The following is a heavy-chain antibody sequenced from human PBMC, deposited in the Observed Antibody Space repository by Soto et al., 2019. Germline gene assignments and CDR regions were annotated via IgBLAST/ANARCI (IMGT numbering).Heavy chain of an antibody. CDR1: GYTFTSYG. D-gene: IGHD3-3*01. J-gene: IGHJ6*02. Sequence: QVQLVQSGAEVKKPGASVKVSCKASGYTFTSYGISWVRQAPGQGLEWMGWISAYNGNTNYAQKLQGRVTMTTDTSTSTAYMELRSLRSDDTAVYYCARLLDAYDDFWSGAFHYGMDVWVQGTTVAVSS. CDR2: ISAYNGNT. V-gene: IGHV1-18*01. CDR3: ARLLDAYDDFWSGAFHYGMDV.